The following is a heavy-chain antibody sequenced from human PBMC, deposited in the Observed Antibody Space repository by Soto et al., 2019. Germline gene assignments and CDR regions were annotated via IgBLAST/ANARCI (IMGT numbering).Heavy chain of an antibody. Sequence: AGPSVKVSCKASGYTFTSYGISWVRQAPGQGLEWMGWISAYNGNTNYAQKLQGRVTMTTDTSTGPAYMELRSLRSDDTAVYYCARAVRNPPYIAVAADAFDIWGQGTMVTVSS. V-gene: IGHV1-18*01. CDR1: GYTFTSYG. CDR3: ARAVRNPPYIAVAADAFDI. J-gene: IGHJ3*02. CDR2: ISAYNGNT. D-gene: IGHD6-19*01.